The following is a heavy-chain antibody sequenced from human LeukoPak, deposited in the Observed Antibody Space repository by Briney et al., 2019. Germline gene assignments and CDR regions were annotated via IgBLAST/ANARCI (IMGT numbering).Heavy chain of an antibody. CDR1: GYTFTGYY. V-gene: IGHV1-2*02. Sequence: GASVKVSCKSSGYTFTGYYMDWVRQAPGQGLEWMGWINTNSGGTNYAQKFQGRVSMTRDRAISTAYMELSRLRYDETAVSYCGRVGPVTPFLEFDPWGQGTLVTVSS. J-gene: IGHJ5*02. CDR2: INTNSGGT. D-gene: IGHD3-3*02. CDR3: GRVGPVTPFLEFDP.